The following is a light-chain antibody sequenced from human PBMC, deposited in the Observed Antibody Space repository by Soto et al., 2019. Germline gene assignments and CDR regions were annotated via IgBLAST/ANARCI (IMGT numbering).Light chain of an antibody. Sequence: DIQMTQSPSSLSASVGDRVTITCRTSQSINTYLNWYQQKPGKAPKLLIYDASSLESGVPSRFSGSGSGTEFTLTISSLQPDDFATYYCQQYNSYPWTFGQGTKVEIK. CDR1: QSINTY. CDR3: QQYNSYPWT. CDR2: DAS. V-gene: IGKV1-5*01. J-gene: IGKJ1*01.